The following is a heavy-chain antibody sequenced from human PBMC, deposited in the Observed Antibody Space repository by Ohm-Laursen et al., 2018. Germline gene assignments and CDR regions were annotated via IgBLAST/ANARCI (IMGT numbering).Heavy chain of an antibody. CDR3: AKDQEITGDGYDDCFDY. D-gene: IGHD7-27*01. V-gene: IGHV3-23*01. Sequence: SLRLSCAASGFTFSSYAMSWVRQAPGKGLEWVSAISGSGGSTYYADSVKGRFTISRDNSKNTLYLQMNSLRAEDTAVYYCAKDQEITGDGYDDCFDYWGQGTLVTVSS. J-gene: IGHJ4*02. CDR2: ISGSGGST. CDR1: GFTFSSYA.